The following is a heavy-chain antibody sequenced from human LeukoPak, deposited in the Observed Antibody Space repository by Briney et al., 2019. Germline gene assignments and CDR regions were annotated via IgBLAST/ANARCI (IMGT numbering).Heavy chain of an antibody. CDR3: VRDVDY. Sequence: PSETLSLTCAVYGGYFSGYYWSWIRQPPGKGLEWIGEINHSGSTNYTPSLKGRVTISRDTSNKQFSLYLTSVAAADTAVYYCVRDVDYWGQGTLVTVSS. J-gene: IGHJ4*02. V-gene: IGHV4-34*01. CDR2: INHSGST. CDR1: GGYFSGYY.